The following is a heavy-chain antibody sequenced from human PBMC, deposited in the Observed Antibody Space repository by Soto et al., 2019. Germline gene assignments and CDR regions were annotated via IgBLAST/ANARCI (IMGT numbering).Heavy chain of an antibody. Sequence: ASVKVSCKASGYTFTSYGISWVRQAPGQGLEWMGWISAYNGNTNYAQKLQGRVTMTTDRSTRTAYMELRSLRSDDTAVYYCAREFVVPAAMSGEGYGMDVWGQGTTVTVSS. D-gene: IGHD2-2*01. CDR1: GYTFTSYG. CDR3: AREFVVPAAMSGEGYGMDV. CDR2: ISAYNGNT. J-gene: IGHJ6*02. V-gene: IGHV1-18*01.